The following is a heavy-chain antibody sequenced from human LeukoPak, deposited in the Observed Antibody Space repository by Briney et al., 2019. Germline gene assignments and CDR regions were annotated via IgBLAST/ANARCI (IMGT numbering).Heavy chain of an antibody. CDR2: INAYDGDT. Sequence: ASVKVSCKASGYTFINYGFSWVRQAPRQGLEWMGWINAYDGDTNYAQKFQDRFSMTTDTSTSTAYMELRSLRSDDTAVYYCARDGSGNWLDPWGQGTLVTVFS. V-gene: IGHV1-18*01. D-gene: IGHD3-10*01. J-gene: IGHJ5*02. CDR1: GYTFINYG. CDR3: ARDGSGNWLDP.